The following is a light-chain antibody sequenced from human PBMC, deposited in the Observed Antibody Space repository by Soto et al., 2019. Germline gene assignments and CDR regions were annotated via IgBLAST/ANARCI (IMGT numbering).Light chain of an antibody. J-gene: IGKJ5*01. CDR3: QQRSNWPLIT. CDR1: QNISNY. V-gene: IGKV3-11*01. CDR2: DVS. Sequence: IVLIQSPATLSVSPGERATLSCRASQNISNYLIWYQQKPGQAPRLLIYDVSKRATGIPARFSGSGSGTDFTPIISSLEPEDFAVYYCQQRSNWPLITFGQGTRLEIK.